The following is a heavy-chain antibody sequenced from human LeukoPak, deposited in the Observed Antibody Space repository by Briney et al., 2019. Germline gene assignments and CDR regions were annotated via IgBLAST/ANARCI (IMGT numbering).Heavy chain of an antibody. J-gene: IGHJ4*02. CDR2: ISYDGSNK. V-gene: IGHV3-30*18. CDR1: GFTFSTYG. D-gene: IGHD2-15*01. CDR3: AKDYGRGGYVDY. Sequence: PGGSLRLSCTASGFTFSTYGMHWVRQAPGKGLEWVAVISYDGSNKYYADSVKGRFTISRDNSKNTLYLQMNSLRAEDTAVYYCAKDYGRGGYVDYWGQGTLVTVSS.